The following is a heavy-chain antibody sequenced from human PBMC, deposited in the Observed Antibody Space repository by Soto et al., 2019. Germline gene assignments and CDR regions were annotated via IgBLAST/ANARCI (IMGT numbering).Heavy chain of an antibody. J-gene: IGHJ4*02. V-gene: IGHV4-59*01. CDR1: GDSISSYY. CDR3: ARGHLGITTTGTWYDFDY. CDR2: IYYSGRT. Sequence: QVQLQESGPRLVKPSETLSLTCTVSGDSISSYYWTWIRQPPGKGLEYIGYIYYSGRTYYNPSLKSRVPISVDTSKNQFSLKLSSVTAADTALYYCARGHLGITTTGTWYDFDYWGQGTLVTVSS. D-gene: IGHD2-15*01.